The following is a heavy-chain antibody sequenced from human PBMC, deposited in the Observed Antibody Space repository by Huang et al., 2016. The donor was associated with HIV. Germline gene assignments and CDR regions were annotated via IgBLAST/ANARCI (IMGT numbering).Heavy chain of an antibody. Sequence: EVQLAESGGGLVKPGGSLRLSCVGSGFTFTYAWMSGVRQAPGKCLERVCLIKSKGEGGTTKYAAPGKGRFSISRDDSKSTLYLQMNSLRTEDTGTYYCTTDVSYRRGSYSIGDFWGRGTLVTVSS. CDR1: GFTFTYAW. CDR2: IKSKGEGGTT. D-gene: IGHD3-10*01. CDR3: TTDVSYRRGSYSIGDF. J-gene: IGHJ4*02. V-gene: IGHV3-15*01.